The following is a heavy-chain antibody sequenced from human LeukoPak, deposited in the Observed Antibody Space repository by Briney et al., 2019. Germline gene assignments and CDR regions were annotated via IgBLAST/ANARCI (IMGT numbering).Heavy chain of an antibody. D-gene: IGHD3-9*01. CDR2: LNSDWSST. Sequence: GSLRPSLAASGFPFKSLWLHLVRPAPGEGLGGVSRLNSDWSSTSYADSVEGRFTISRDNAKQTLYLQMNSLRAEDTAVYLCASCDIWTGDTFFDGWGQGTLVTASS. J-gene: IGHJ5*02. V-gene: IGHV3-74*01. CDR1: GFPFKSLW. CDR3: ASCDIWTGDTFFDG.